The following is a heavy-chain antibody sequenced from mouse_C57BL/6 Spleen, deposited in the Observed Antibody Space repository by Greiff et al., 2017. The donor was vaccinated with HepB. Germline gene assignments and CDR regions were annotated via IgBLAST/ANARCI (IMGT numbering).Heavy chain of an antibody. CDR1: GFSLTSYG. D-gene: IGHD2-4*01. Sequence: QVQLKESGPGLVQPSQSLSITCTVSGFSLTSYGVHWVRQSPGKGLEWLGVIWSGGSTDYNAAFISRLSISKDNSKSQVFFKMNSLQADDTAIYYCARRDYDYDEAYYYAMDYWGQGTSVTVSS. CDR3: ARRDYDYDEAYYYAMDY. V-gene: IGHV2-2*01. J-gene: IGHJ4*01. CDR2: IWSGGST.